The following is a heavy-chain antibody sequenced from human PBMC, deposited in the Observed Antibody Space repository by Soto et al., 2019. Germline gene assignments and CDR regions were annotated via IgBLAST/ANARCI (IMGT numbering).Heavy chain of an antibody. CDR2: ISYSGST. V-gene: IGHV4-31*03. J-gene: IGHJ4*02. CDR1: GGSISSGGYY. Sequence: SETLSLTCTVSGGSISSGGYYWSWIRQHPGKGLEWIGYISYSGSTYYNPSLESRVTISVDTSKNQFSLKLSSVTAADTAVYYCARDALSRDSIWGQGTLVTISS. CDR3: ARDALSRDSI. D-gene: IGHD3-22*01.